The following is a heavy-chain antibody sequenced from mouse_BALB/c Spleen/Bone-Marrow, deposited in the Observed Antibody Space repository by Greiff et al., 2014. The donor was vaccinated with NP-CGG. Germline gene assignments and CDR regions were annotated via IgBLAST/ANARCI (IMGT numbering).Heavy chain of an antibody. Sequence: EVQLQQSGPGLVKPSQSLSLTCSVTGYSITSGYFCKGIRQFPGNLLEWLGYISYDGSNHYNPSLTNRVSITSDTSKNQFFLKLNSVTTEDTATYYCASVEVHAMDYWGQGTSVTVSS. CDR3: ASVEVHAMDY. CDR2: ISYDGSN. J-gene: IGHJ4*01. V-gene: IGHV3-6*01. D-gene: IGHD2-14*01. CDR1: GYSITSGYF.